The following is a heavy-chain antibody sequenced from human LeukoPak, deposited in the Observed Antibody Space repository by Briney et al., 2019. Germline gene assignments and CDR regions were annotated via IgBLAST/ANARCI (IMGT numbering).Heavy chain of an antibody. D-gene: IGHD1-14*01. V-gene: IGHV3-21*01. CDR3: ARDDTGAYYFDY. CDR1: GFTFSSYS. Sequence: GGSLRLSCAASGFTFSSYSMNWVRQAPGKGLEWVSSISSSSSYIYYADSVNGRFTISRDNAKNSLYLQMNSLRAEDTAVYYCARDDTGAYYFDYWGQGTLVTVSS. J-gene: IGHJ4*02. CDR2: ISSSSSYI.